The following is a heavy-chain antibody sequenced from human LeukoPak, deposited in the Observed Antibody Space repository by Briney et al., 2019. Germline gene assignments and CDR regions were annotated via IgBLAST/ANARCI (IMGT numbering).Heavy chain of an antibody. J-gene: IGHJ4*02. D-gene: IGHD2-15*01. CDR3: ARDLRLGYCSGGSCYSIGLDY. CDR2: ISSSSSYI. CDR1: GFTFSSYS. Sequence: GGSLRLSCAASGFTFSSYSMNWVRQAPGKGLEWVSSISSSSSYIYYADSVKGRFTISRDNAKNSLYLQMNSLRAEDTAVYYCARDLRLGYCSGGSCYSIGLDYWGQGTLVTVSS. V-gene: IGHV3-21*01.